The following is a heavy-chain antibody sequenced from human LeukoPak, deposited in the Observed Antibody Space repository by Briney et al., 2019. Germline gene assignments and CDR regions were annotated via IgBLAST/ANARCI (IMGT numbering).Heavy chain of an antibody. CDR3: ARIGESIIAVAEY. D-gene: IGHD6-19*01. V-gene: IGHV4-34*01. J-gene: IGHJ4*02. CDR2: INHSGST. CDR1: GGSFSGYY. Sequence: SETLSLTCAVYGGSFSGYYWNWIRQPPGKGLEWIGEINHSGSTNYNPSLKSRVTISVDTSKNQFSLKLSSVTAADTGVYYCARIGESIIAVAEYWGQGTLVTVSS.